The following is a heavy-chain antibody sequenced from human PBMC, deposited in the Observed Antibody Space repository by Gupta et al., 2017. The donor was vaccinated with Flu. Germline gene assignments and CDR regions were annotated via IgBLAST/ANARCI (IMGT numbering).Heavy chain of an antibody. V-gene: IGHV3-23*01. CDR2: ISGGGSTS. J-gene: IGHJ6*02. D-gene: IGHD2-2*01. CDR3: AKVAVDLRYCTSTSCPYGMDV. Sequence: EEKLLESGGGFVQPGGSLRLSCAASGFSLSTYGMSWVRQIPGKGLEWVSSISGGGSTSYYADSVKGRFTISRDNIKNTLSLVMNSLRGEDTDVYYCAKVAVDLRYCTSTSCPYGMDVWGQGTTVTVSS. CDR1: GFSLSTYG.